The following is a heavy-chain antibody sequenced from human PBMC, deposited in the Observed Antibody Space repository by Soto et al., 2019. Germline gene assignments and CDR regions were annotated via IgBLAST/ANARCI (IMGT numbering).Heavy chain of an antibody. CDR3: ARERDDRLWSSAKYLQH. Sequence: ASVRVSCRASGYTFRSYGISWVRQAPGQGLEWMGWISGYKGNTNYAQTFQGRVTMTTDTSTTTASMELRSLRSDDTAISCCARERDDRLWSSAKYLQHCGQGTLVTFSS. V-gene: IGHV1-18*01. CDR2: ISGYKGNT. J-gene: IGHJ1*01. CDR1: GYTFRSYG. D-gene: IGHD3-10*01.